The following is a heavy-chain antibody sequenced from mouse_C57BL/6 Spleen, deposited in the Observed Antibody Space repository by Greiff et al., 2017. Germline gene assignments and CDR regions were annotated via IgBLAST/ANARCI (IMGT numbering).Heavy chain of an antibody. CDR2: IHPNSGST. CDR1: GYTFTSYW. V-gene: IGHV1-64*01. D-gene: IGHD2-5*01. CDR3: ARSFYYSNYDYAMDY. J-gene: IGHJ4*01. Sequence: QVQLQQSGAELVKPGASVKLSCKASGYTFTSYWMHWVKQRPGQGLEWIGMIHPNSGSTNYNEKFKSKATLTVDKSSSTAYMQLGSLTSEDSAVYYCARSFYYSNYDYAMDYWGQGTSVTVSS.